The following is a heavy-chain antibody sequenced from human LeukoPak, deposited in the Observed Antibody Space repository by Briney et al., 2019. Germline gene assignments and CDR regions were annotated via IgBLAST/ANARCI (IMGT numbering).Heavy chain of an antibody. Sequence: SETLSLTCTVSGGSISSSSYYWGWIRQPPGKGLEWIGSIYYSGSTYYNPSLKSRVTISVDTSKNQFSLKVTSVTAADTAVYYCARSSAHSYGDFHFWGQGNLVTVSS. J-gene: IGHJ4*02. CDR2: IYYSGST. CDR1: GGSISSSSYY. D-gene: IGHD5-18*01. CDR3: ARSSAHSYGDFHF. V-gene: IGHV4-39*07.